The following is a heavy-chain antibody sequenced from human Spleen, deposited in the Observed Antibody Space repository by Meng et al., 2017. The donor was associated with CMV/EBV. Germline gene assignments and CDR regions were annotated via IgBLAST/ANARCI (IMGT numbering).Heavy chain of an antibody. D-gene: IGHD6-13*01. V-gene: IGHV3-30-3*01. CDR1: GFTFSSYA. J-gene: IGHJ4*02. Sequence: GGSLRLSCVASGFTFSSYAMHWVRQAPGKGLEWVAVISYDGSEKYYADSVKGRFTISRDNSKNTLYLQMTSLRVEDTAVYYCAMAGIAAAGTPFDYWGQGTLVTVSS. CDR2: ISYDGSEK. CDR3: AMAGIAAAGTPFDY.